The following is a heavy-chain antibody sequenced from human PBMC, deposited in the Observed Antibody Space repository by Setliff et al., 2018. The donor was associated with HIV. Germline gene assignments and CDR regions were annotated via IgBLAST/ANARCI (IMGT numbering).Heavy chain of an antibody. J-gene: IGHJ3*02. D-gene: IGHD3-3*01. CDR1: GYDFTAYA. V-gene: IGHV1-18*01. Sequence: GASVKVSCKASGYDFTAYAISWVRQAPGQGLEWMGRIGGDNANIKFAQSFQGRVTMTTDTSTNTAYLELTSLRSDDTAAYYCARCSVGWSREENPRPDGAFHIWGQGIMVTVSS. CDR3: ARCSVGWSREENPRPDGAFHI. CDR2: IGGDNANI.